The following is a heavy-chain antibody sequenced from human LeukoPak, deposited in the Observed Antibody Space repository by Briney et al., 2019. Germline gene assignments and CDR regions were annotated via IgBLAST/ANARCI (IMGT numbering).Heavy chain of an antibody. Sequence: SSVKVSCKASGGTFSSYAISWVRQAPGQGLEWMGRIIPIFGIANYAQKFQGRVTITADKSTGTAYMELSSLRSEDTAVYYCASLGSQGYCSSTSCPSQVDYWGQGTLVTVSS. CDR1: GGTFSSYA. J-gene: IGHJ4*02. CDR2: IIPIFGIA. CDR3: ASLGSQGYCSSTSCPSQVDY. D-gene: IGHD2-2*01. V-gene: IGHV1-69*04.